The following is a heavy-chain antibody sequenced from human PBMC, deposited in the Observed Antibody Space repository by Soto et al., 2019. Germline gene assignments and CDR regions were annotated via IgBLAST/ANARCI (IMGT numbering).Heavy chain of an antibody. CDR2: IDPSDSRT. CDR3: ARHDSTGDFDF. V-gene: IGHV5-10-1*01. CDR1: GYMFPIYH. J-gene: IGHJ4*02. D-gene: IGHD2-8*02. Sequence: GESLQISCEASGYMFPIYHISCVRQMPGKGLEWVGKIDPSDSRTMYRPSSRARITISVDKSINTAYLEWGRLKASDTAMYYCARHDSTGDFDFWGQGTQVTVSS.